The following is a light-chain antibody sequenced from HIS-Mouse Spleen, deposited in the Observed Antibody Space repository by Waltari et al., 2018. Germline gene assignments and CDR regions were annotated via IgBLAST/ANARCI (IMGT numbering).Light chain of an antibody. CDR1: SSAVGVYHL. CDR3: CSYAGSSTWV. Sequence: QSALTQPASVSGSPGQSITISCTGTSSAVGVYHLVSWYQQHPGKAPKLMIYEGSKRPSGVSNRFSGSKSGNTASLTISGLQAEDEADYYCCSYAGSSTWVFGGGTKLTVL. V-gene: IGLV2-23*01. J-gene: IGLJ3*02. CDR2: EGS.